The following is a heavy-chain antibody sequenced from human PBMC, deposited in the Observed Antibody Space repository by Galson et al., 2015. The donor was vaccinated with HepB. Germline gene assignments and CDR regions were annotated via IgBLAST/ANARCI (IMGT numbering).Heavy chain of an antibody. Sequence: SLRLSCAASTFIFSTYSMNWVRQAPGKGLEWVSYISSSSTTIYYADSVKGRFTISRDNAKNSLYLQTNSLRAEDTAVYYCTTDGCGSTSCLTTLGYWGQGTLVTVSS. V-gene: IGHV3-48*04. J-gene: IGHJ4*02. D-gene: IGHD2-2*01. CDR1: TFIFSTYS. CDR3: TTDGCGSTSCLTTLGY. CDR2: ISSSSTTI.